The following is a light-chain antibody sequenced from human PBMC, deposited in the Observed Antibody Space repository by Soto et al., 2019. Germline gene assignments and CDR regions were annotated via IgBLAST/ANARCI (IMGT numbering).Light chain of an antibody. CDR1: QAISSY. J-gene: IGKJ4*01. Sequence: DIQLTQSPSFLSASVGDRVTITCRASQAISSYLDWYQQKPGKGPKLLIHAASTLQSGVPLRFSGSGSGTEFTLTISSLQPEDFATYYCLQLNSYPLTFGGGTEVEI. CDR3: LQLNSYPLT. CDR2: AAS. V-gene: IGKV1-9*01.